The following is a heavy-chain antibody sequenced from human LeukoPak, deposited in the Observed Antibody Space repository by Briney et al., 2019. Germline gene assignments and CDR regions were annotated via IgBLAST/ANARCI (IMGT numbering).Heavy chain of an antibody. CDR3: ARATATTHENWFDP. J-gene: IGHJ5*02. CDR2: MNPNSGNT. D-gene: IGHD1-14*01. CDR1: GYTFTSYD. V-gene: IGHV1-8*01. Sequence: ASVKVSCKASGYTFTSYDINWVRQATGQGLEWMGWMNPNSGNTGYAQKFQGRVTMTRNTSISTAYMELSSLRSEDTAVYYCARATATTHENWFDPWGQGTLVTVSS.